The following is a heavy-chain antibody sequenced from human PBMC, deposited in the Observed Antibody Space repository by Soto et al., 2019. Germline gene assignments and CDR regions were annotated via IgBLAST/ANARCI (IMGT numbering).Heavy chain of an antibody. V-gene: IGHV2-5*02. J-gene: IGHJ4*02. CDR1: GFSLTTSGVG. Sequence: SGPTLVNPTPTLTLTCTFSGFSLTTSGVGVGWIRQSPGKAPEWLALIYWDEDKRYSPSLKSRLTLTKDTSKNQVVLTMANLDPADTATYYCTHRVLRTVFGLVTTTAIYFDSWGQGTPVTVSS. CDR3: THRVLRTVFGLVTTTAIYFDS. CDR2: IYWDEDK. D-gene: IGHD3-3*01.